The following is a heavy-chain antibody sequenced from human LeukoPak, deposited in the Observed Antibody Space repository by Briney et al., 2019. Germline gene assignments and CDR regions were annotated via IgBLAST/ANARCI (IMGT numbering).Heavy chain of an antibody. CDR3: ARETTMVRGVIDY. D-gene: IGHD3-10*01. Sequence: GGSPRLSCAASGFTFSDYYMSWIRQAPGKGLEWVSYISSSGSTIYYADSVKGRFTISRDNAKNSLYLQMNSLRAEDTAVYYCARETTMVRGVIDYWGQGTLVTVSS. CDR1: GFTFSDYY. V-gene: IGHV3-11*04. CDR2: ISSSGSTI. J-gene: IGHJ4*02.